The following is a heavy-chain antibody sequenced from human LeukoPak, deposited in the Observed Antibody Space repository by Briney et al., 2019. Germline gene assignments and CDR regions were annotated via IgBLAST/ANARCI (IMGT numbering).Heavy chain of an antibody. V-gene: IGHV4-59*01. D-gene: IGHD1-26*01. CDR2: IYYSGST. CDR3: ARDSIVGATLVAFDI. J-gene: IGHJ3*02. CDR1: GGSISCYY. Sequence: PSETLSLTCTVSGGSISCYYWSWIRQPPGKGLEWIGYIYYSGSTNYNPSLKSRVTISVDTSKDQFSLKLSSVTAADTAVYYCARDSIVGATLVAFDIWGQGTMVTVSS.